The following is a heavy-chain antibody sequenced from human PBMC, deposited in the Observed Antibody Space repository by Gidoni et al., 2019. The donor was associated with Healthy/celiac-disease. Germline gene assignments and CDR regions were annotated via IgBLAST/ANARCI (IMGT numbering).Heavy chain of an antibody. CDR3: ARERGLAEPLYYFDY. J-gene: IGHJ4*02. D-gene: IGHD6-13*01. CDR1: GVTFSSYS. Sequence: EVQLVESGGALVQPGGSLRLPCAASGVTFSSYSMNWVRQAPGKGVGWVSYISSSSSTIYYADSVKGRFTISRDNAKNSLYLQMNSLRAEDTAVYYCARERGLAEPLYYFDYWGQGTLVTVSS. CDR2: ISSSSSTI. V-gene: IGHV3-48*01.